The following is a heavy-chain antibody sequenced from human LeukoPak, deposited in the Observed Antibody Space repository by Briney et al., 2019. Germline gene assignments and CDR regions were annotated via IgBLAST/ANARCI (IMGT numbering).Heavy chain of an antibody. D-gene: IGHD6-6*01. CDR3: ARARQYSSSSLDY. Sequence: ASVKVSCKASGYTFTGYYMHLVRQAPGQGLEWMGRINSNSGGTNYAQKFQGRVTMTRDTSISTAYMEMTSLRFDDTAVYYCARARQYSSSSLDYWGQGTQVTVSS. V-gene: IGHV1-2*06. CDR2: INSNSGGT. CDR1: GYTFTGYY. J-gene: IGHJ4*02.